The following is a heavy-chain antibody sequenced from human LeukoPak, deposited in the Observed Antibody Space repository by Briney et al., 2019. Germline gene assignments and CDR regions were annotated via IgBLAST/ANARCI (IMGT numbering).Heavy chain of an antibody. CDR2: ISGSGGST. V-gene: IGHV3-23*01. Sequence: PGGSLRLSCAASGFTFSSYAMSWVRQAPGNGLEWVSAISGSGGSTYYADSVKGRFTISRDNSKNTLYLQMNSLRAEDTAVYYCAKDVDTAMVIYYGMDVWGQGTTVTVSS. CDR3: AKDVDTAMVIYYGMDV. J-gene: IGHJ6*02. D-gene: IGHD5-18*01. CDR1: GFTFSSYA.